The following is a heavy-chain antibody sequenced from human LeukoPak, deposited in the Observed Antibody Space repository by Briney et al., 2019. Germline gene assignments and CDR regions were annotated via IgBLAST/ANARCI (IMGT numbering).Heavy chain of an antibody. CDR3: ARIPVADPFDY. CDR1: GYSISSGYY. D-gene: IGHD6-19*01. J-gene: IGHJ4*02. V-gene: IGHV4-38-2*01. Sequence: SETLSLTCAVSGYSISSGYYWGWIRQPPGKGPEWIGNIYHSASTYYNPSLKSRVTISVDTSKNQFSLKLSSVTAADTAVYYCARIPVADPFDYWGQGTLVTVSS. CDR2: IYHSAST.